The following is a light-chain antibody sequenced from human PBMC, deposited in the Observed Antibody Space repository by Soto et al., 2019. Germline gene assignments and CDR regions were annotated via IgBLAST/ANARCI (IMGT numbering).Light chain of an antibody. V-gene: IGLV2-14*01. CDR1: SSDVGAYNS. J-gene: IGLJ1*01. CDR3: SSYTSSNTHVV. CDR2: EVS. Sequence: QSALTQPASVSGSPGQSITISCTGTSSDVGAYNSVSWYQQHPGKAPKLMIYEVSSRPPGVSNRFSGSQSGNTASLTISGLQAGDEAYYYCSSYTSSNTHVVFGTGPKVTV.